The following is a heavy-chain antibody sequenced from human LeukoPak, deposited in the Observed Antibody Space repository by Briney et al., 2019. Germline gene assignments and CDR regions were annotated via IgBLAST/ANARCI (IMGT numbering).Heavy chain of an antibody. J-gene: IGHJ4*02. D-gene: IGHD3-9*01. CDR1: GYTFTSYA. V-gene: IGHV1-3*01. CDR2: INAGNGNT. CDR3: ARAYYDILNGYSPLDY. Sequence: ASVKVSCKASGYTFTSYAMHWVHQAPGQRLEWMGWINAGNGNTKYSQKFQGRVTITRDTSASTAYMELSNLRSEDTAVYYCARAYYDILNGYSPLDYWGQGTLVTVSS.